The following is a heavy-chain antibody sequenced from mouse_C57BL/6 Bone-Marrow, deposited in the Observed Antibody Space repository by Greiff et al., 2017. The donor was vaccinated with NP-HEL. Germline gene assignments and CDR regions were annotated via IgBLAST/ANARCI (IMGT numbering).Heavy chain of an antibody. Sequence: EVKLVESGGGLVKPGGSLKLSCAASGFTFSDYGMHWVRQAPEKGLEWVAYISSGSSTIYYADTVKGRFTISRDNAKITLFLQMTSLRSEDTAMYYCAKRIYYYGSSFAYWGQGTLVTVSA. J-gene: IGHJ3*01. V-gene: IGHV5-17*01. D-gene: IGHD1-1*01. CDR1: GFTFSDYG. CDR2: ISSGSSTI. CDR3: AKRIYYYGSSFAY.